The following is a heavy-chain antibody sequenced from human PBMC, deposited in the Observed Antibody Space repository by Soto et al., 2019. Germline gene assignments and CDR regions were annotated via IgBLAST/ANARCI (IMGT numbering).Heavy chain of an antibody. CDR1: GYTFTSYA. CDR2: INAGNGNT. Sequence: QVQLVQSGAEVKKPGASVKVSCKASGYTFTSYAMHWVRQAPGQRLEWMGWINAGNGNTKYSQKFQGRVTITRDTSASTAYMEVSSLRSEDSTVYYCARDLGGWTDYWGQGTLVTVSS. V-gene: IGHV1-3*01. D-gene: IGHD6-19*01. J-gene: IGHJ4*02. CDR3: ARDLGGWTDY.